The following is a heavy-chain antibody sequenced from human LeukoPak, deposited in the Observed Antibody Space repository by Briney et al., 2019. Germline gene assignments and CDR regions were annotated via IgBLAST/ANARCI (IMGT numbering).Heavy chain of an antibody. V-gene: IGHV4-59*01. CDR3: ARYYSRSGSHDY. D-gene: IGHD3-10*01. J-gene: IGHJ4*02. CDR1: GGSISSDY. Sequence: SETLSLPCTVSGGSISSDYWSWLRQPPGKGLEWLGYIYYSGSSNYNPSLKSRVTISVDTYKNQFSLKLSSVTAADTAVYYCARYYSRSGSHDYWGQGTLVTVSS. CDR2: IYYSGSS.